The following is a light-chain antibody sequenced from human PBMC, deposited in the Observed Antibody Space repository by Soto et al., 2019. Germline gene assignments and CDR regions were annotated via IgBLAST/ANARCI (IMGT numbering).Light chain of an antibody. Sequence: EIVLTQSPATLSLSPGERVTLSCRASQSVSTYLAWYQQKPGQAPRLLIYGASNRATGIPDRFSGSGSGTDFTLTISRLEPEDFAVYYCQQHGSSPITFGQGTRLEIK. CDR2: GAS. V-gene: IGKV3-20*01. CDR3: QQHGSSPIT. CDR1: QSVSTY. J-gene: IGKJ5*01.